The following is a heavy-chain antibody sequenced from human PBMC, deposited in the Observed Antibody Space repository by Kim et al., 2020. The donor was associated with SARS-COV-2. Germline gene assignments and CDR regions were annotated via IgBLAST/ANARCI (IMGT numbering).Heavy chain of an antibody. J-gene: IGHJ4*02. CDR3: AVTKGDTAIFDY. D-gene: IGHD5-18*01. CDR2: IYYSGST. V-gene: IGHV4-59*01. Sequence: SETLSLTCTVSGGSISSYYWSWIRQPPGKGLEWIGYIYYSGSTNYNPSLKSRVTISVDTSKNQFSLKLSSVTAADTAVYYCAVTKGDTAIFDYWGQGTLVTVSS. CDR1: GGSISSYY.